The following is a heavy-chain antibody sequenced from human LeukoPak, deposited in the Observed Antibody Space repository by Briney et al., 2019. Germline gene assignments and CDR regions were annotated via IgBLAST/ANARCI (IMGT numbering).Heavy chain of an antibody. CDR1: GGSFSGYY. CDR2: INHRGST. CDR3: ARVKAVAGTLPHLLDY. Sequence: SETLSLTCAVYGGSFSGYYWSWIRQPPGKGLEWIGEINHRGSTNYNPPLKSRLTISKDKFKNQFSLRLTSVTVADTAVYFCARVKAVAGTLPHLLDYWGQGTLVTVSS. D-gene: IGHD6-19*01. J-gene: IGHJ4*01. V-gene: IGHV4-34*01.